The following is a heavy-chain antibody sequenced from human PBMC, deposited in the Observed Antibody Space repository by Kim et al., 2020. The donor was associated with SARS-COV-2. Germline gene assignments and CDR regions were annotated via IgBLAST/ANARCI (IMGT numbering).Heavy chain of an antibody. D-gene: IGHD4-17*01. CDR3: ARDDYGDYGTFDY. Sequence: YAQKLQGRVTMTTDTSTSTAYMELRSLRSDDTAVYYCARDDYGDYGTFDYWGQGTLVTVSS. V-gene: IGHV1-18*01. J-gene: IGHJ4*02.